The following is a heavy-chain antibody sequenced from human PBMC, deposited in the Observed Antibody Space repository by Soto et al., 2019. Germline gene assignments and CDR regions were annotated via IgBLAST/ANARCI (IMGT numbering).Heavy chain of an antibody. V-gene: IGHV5-51*01. CDR1: GYSFTTYW. CDR3: ASLCIARVAVAGFDY. D-gene: IGHD6-19*01. J-gene: IGHJ4*02. CDR2: IYPGYSDT. Sequence: GGSLKISCKGSGYSFTTYWIAWVRQMPGKGLEWMGIIYPGYSDTRYNPSFQGQVTISVDKSITTAYLQWSSLRDSDTATYYCASLCIARVAVAGFDYCGQGFLVTVSA.